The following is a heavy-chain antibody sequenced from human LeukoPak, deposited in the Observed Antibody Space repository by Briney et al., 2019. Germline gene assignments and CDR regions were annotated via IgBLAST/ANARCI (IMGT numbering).Heavy chain of an antibody. CDR1: GFTFSNYA. V-gene: IGHV3-64D*06. CDR3: ARARPDGYGSGSSFDY. Sequence: GGSLRLSCSASGFTFSNYAMHWVRQAPGKGLEYVSAISSNGGSTYYADSVKGRFTISRDNSKNTLYLQMSSLRAEDTAVYYCARARPDGYGSGSSFDYWGQGTLVTVSS. J-gene: IGHJ4*02. D-gene: IGHD3-10*01. CDR2: ISSNGGST.